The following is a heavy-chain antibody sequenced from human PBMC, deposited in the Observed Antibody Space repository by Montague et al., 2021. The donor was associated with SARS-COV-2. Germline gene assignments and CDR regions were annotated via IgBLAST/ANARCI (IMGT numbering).Heavy chain of an antibody. J-gene: IGHJ4*02. CDR3: AGQRASSPFDH. V-gene: IGHV4-34*01. D-gene: IGHD6-13*01. CDR2: INHGGST. Sequence: SETLSLTCAVYGGSFSGYYWSWIRQPPGKGLEWIGEINHGGSTNYNPSRKSRVTISVDTSKNQFSLKLSSVTAADTAVYYCAGQRASSPFDHWGQGTLVTVSS. CDR1: GGSFSGYY.